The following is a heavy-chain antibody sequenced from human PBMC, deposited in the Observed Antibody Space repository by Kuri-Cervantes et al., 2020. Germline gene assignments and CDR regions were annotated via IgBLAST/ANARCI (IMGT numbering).Heavy chain of an antibody. CDR2: IYYSGST. CDR1: GGFISTYY. D-gene: IGHD5-18*01. V-gene: IGHV4-59*01. J-gene: IGHJ4*02. CDR3: AGSGYSYGYIHY. Sequence: SETLSLTCTVSGGFISTYYWSWIRQPPGKGLEWIGYIYYSGSTNYNPSLKSRVTVSVDTSKNQFSLKLSSVTAADTAVYYCAGSGYSYGYIHYWGQGTLVTVSS.